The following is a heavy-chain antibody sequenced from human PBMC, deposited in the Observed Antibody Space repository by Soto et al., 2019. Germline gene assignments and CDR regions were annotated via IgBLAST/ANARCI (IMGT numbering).Heavy chain of an antibody. CDR1: GGSISSYY. D-gene: IGHD2-15*01. CDR2: IYYSGST. Sequence: SETLSLTCTVSGGSISSYYWSWIRQPPGKGLEWIGYIYYSGSTNYNPSLKSRVTISVDTSKNQFSLKLSSVPAADTAVYYCARHYSPRYCSGGSCYSFDYWGQGTLVTVSS. J-gene: IGHJ4*02. CDR3: ARHYSPRYCSGGSCYSFDY. V-gene: IGHV4-59*08.